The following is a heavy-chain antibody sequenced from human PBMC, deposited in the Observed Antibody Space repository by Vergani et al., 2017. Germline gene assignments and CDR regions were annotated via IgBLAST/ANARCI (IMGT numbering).Heavy chain of an antibody. Sequence: EVQLVESGGGVVKPGGSLRLSCAASGFTFSNAWMSWVRQAPGKGLEWVGRIKSKTDGGTTDYAAPVKGRFTTSRDDSKNTLYLQMNSLKTEDRAVYYCTATAGGRYYGMDVWGQGTTVTVSS. CDR3: TATAGGRYYGMDV. D-gene: IGHD4-11*01. V-gene: IGHV3-15*01. J-gene: IGHJ6*02. CDR1: GFTFSNAW. CDR2: IKSKTDGGTT.